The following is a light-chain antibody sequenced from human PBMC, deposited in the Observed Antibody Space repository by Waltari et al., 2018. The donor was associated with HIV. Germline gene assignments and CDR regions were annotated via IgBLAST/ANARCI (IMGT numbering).Light chain of an antibody. CDR1: SSNIGAEYD. J-gene: IGLJ2*01. V-gene: IGLV1-40*01. CDR3: QSYDSSLFWV. CDR2: RTD. Sequence: QSVLTQPPSLSGAPGQRVTISCIGTSSNIGAEYDVPWYRQVSGAAPKLLIYRTDARPSGVPDRFFGSRSGASASLVINGLQTDDEADYYCQSYDSSLFWVFGGGTKLTVL.